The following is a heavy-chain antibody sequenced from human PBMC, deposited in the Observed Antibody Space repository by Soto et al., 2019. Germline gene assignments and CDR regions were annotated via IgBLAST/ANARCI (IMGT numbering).Heavy chain of an antibody. D-gene: IGHD1-26*01. CDR2: SRNKANSYST. V-gene: IGHV3-72*01. Sequence: EVQLVESGGGLVQPGGSLRLSCAASGFTFSDHYMDWVRQAPGKGLEWVGRSRNKANSYSTEYAASVKGRFTISRDESKNSLYLQMNSLKTEDTAVYYCARFSGSYTRGPDYWAQGTLVTVSS. CDR1: GFTFSDHY. CDR3: ARFSGSYTRGPDY. J-gene: IGHJ4*02.